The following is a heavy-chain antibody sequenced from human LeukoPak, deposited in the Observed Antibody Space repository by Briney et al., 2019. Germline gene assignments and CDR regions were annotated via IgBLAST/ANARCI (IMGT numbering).Heavy chain of an antibody. CDR2: ISGGGGST. D-gene: IGHD2-15*01. CDR3: VRESCSGGSCTYDPFDI. J-gene: IGHJ3*02. CDR1: GFAFSSYA. V-gene: IGHV3-23*01. Sequence: GGSLRLSCAASGFAFSSYAMSWVRQAPGKGLEWVSAISGGGGSTYYADSVKGRFTISRDISKNTQFLQMNSLRFEDTAVYFCVRESCSGGSCTYDPFDIWGHGTMVTVST.